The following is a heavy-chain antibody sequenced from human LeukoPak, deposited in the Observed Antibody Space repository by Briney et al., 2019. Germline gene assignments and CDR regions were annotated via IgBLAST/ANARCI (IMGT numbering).Heavy chain of an antibody. Sequence: SSETLSLTCTVSGGSISSGSYYWSWIRQPPGKGLEWIGYIYYSGSTNYNPSLKSRVTISVDTSKNQFSLKLSSVTAADTAVYYCARVPLVGYCSGGSCYRSYYYYYYMDVWGKGTTVTVSS. V-gene: IGHV4-61*01. CDR2: IYYSGST. CDR3: ARVPLVGYCSGGSCYRSYYYYYYMDV. D-gene: IGHD2-15*01. CDR1: GGSISSGSYY. J-gene: IGHJ6*03.